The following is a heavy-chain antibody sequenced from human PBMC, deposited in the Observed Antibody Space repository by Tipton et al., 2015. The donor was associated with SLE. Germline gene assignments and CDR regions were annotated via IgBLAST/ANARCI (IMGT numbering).Heavy chain of an antibody. J-gene: IGHJ2*01. Sequence: SLRLSCAASGFTFDDYTMHWVRQAPGKGLEWVSGISWNSGSIGYADSVKGRFTISRDNAKNSLYLQMNSLRAEDTALYYCAKGSTVVTHWYFDLWGRGTLVTVSS. D-gene: IGHD4-23*01. V-gene: IGHV3-9*01. CDR3: AKGSTVVTHWYFDL. CDR1: GFTFDDYT. CDR2: ISWNSGSI.